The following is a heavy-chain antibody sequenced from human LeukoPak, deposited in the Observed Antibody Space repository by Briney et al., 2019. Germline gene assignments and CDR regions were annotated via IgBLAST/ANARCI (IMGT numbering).Heavy chain of an antibody. CDR2: ISSNSATV. Sequence: GGSLRLSCAASGFTFSSYSMNWVRQAPGKGPEWLSYISSNSATVYYADSVKGRFTVSRDNAKNPLYLQMNSLGAEDTAVYYCARDTRSLMDVWGQGTTVTVSS. V-gene: IGHV3-48*01. D-gene: IGHD3-16*02. CDR1: GFTFSSYS. J-gene: IGHJ6*02. CDR3: ARDTRSLMDV.